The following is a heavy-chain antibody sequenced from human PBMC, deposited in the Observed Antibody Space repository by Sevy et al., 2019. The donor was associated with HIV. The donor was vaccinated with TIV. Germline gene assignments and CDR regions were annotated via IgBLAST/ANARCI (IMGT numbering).Heavy chain of an antibody. CDR3: ARVAAVASTLYYFDF. Sequence: GGSLRLSCAASGFSFSTYSMNWVRQAPGKGLEWVSYISTSSSTIYYAGSVKGRFTISRDNAKRSLYLQMNSLRDEDTAVYYCARVAAVASTLYYFDFWGQGTLVTVSS. J-gene: IGHJ4*02. CDR1: GFSFSTYS. V-gene: IGHV3-48*02. CDR2: ISTSSSTI. D-gene: IGHD6-19*01.